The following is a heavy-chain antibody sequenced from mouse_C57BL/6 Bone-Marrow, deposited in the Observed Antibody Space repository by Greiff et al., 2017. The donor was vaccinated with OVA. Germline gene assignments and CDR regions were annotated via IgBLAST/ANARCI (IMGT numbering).Heavy chain of an antibody. CDR3: SPITTVVAPYYAMDY. J-gene: IGHJ4*01. Sequence: EVQLQQSGPELVKPGASVKISCKASGYTFTDYYMNWVKQSHGKSLEWIGDINPNNGGTSYNQKFKGKATLTVDKSSSTAYMELRSLTSEDSAVYYCSPITTVVAPYYAMDYWGQGTSVTVSS. CDR1: GYTFTDYY. V-gene: IGHV1-26*01. D-gene: IGHD1-1*01. CDR2: INPNNGGT.